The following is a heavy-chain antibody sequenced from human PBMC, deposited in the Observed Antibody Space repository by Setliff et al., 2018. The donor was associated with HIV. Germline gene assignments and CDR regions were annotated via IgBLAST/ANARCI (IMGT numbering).Heavy chain of an antibody. CDR2: IRNKFNSLAT. D-gene: IGHD6-19*01. V-gene: IGHV3-73*01. Sequence: GGSLRLSCAASGFTFSYYSMTWVRQAPGKGLEWVGRIRNKFNSLATQYGESLEGRFTISRDDSRNTAYLQMRSLKTDDTAVYFCATNVRVPGSSLDSWGPGSLVTVSS. J-gene: IGHJ1*01. CDR1: GFTFSYYS. CDR3: ATNVRVPGSSLDS.